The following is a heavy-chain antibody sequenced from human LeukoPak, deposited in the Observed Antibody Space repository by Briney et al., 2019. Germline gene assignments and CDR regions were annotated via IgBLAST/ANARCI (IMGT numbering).Heavy chain of an antibody. J-gene: IGHJ4*02. CDR2: FDPEDGET. Sequence: ASVKVSCKVSGYTLTELSMHWVRQAPGKGLEWMGGFDPEDGETIYAQKFQGRVTMTEDTSTDTAYMELSSLRSEDTAVYYCARAGDILTGRPLDDWGQGTLVTVSS. V-gene: IGHV1-24*01. CDR1: GYTLTELS. CDR3: ARAGDILTGRPLDD. D-gene: IGHD3-9*01.